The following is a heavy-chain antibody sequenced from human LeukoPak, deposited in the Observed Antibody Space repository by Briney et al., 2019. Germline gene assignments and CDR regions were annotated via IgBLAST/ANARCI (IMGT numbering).Heavy chain of an antibody. CDR3: ARDPNGDYVGAFEM. CDR1: EFTFTNYA. Sequence: PGGSLRLSCAASEFTFTNYAMIWVRQAPGRGLEWVSAIRSGGDGTLYADSVKGRFTISRDNSKNTLFLQMNNMRAEDTAVYYCARDPNGDYVGAFEMWGPGTKVTVS. J-gene: IGHJ3*02. V-gene: IGHV3-23*01. CDR2: IRSGGDGT. D-gene: IGHD4-17*01.